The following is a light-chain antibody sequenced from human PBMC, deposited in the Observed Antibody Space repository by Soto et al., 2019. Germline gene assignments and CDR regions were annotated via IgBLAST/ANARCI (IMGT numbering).Light chain of an antibody. Sequence: DIQMTQSTSSVSASVGDRVTITCRASQSLSSWLAWYQQKPGKAPKLLIYAASSWQSGFPSRFSGSVSGTDFNFTISSLQPEDFATYYCQQATPFPITFGPGTKVDVK. CDR2: AAS. CDR3: QQATPFPIT. J-gene: IGKJ3*01. V-gene: IGKV1-12*01. CDR1: QSLSSW.